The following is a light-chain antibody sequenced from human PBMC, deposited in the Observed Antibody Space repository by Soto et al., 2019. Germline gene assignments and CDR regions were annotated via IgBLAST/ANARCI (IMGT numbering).Light chain of an antibody. J-gene: IGKJ4*01. Sequence: AIRMTQSPSSFSASTGDRVTITCRASQGISSYLDWYQQKPGKAPKLLIYAASTLQSGVPSRFSGSGSGTDFTLTISCLQSEDVATYYCQQYYSYPTFGGGTKVEIK. V-gene: IGKV1-8*01. CDR3: QQYYSYPT. CDR2: AAS. CDR1: QGISSY.